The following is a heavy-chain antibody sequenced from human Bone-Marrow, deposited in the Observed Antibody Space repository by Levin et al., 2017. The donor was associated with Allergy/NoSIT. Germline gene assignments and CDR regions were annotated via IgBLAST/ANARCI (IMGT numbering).Heavy chain of an antibody. D-gene: IGHD6-13*01. Sequence: ASETLSLTCTVSGDSLTSHYWSWIRQSPGKGLEWIGFIYYGGRTNYNPSLKSRVRISVDTSKNQFSLRLATVTAADTAVYYCAKVDSSSWNPPEYYFDCWGQGALVAVSS. J-gene: IGHJ4*02. CDR2: IYYGGRT. CDR3: AKVDSSSWNPPEYYFDC. V-gene: IGHV4-59*11. CDR1: GDSLTSHY.